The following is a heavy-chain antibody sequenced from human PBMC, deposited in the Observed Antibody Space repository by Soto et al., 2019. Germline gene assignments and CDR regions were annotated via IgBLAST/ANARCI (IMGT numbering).Heavy chain of an antibody. CDR1: GYTFTSYD. V-gene: IGHV1-8*01. CDR2: MNPNSGNT. CDR3: ARGAFTMVRGAEGKETYYYSYMDV. J-gene: IGHJ6*03. Sequence: ASVKVSCKASGYTFTSYDINWVRQATGQGLEWMGWMNPNSGNTGYAQKFQGRVTMTRNTSISTAYMELSSLRSEDTAVYYCARGAFTMVRGAEGKETYYYSYMDVWGKGTTVTVS. D-gene: IGHD3-10*01.